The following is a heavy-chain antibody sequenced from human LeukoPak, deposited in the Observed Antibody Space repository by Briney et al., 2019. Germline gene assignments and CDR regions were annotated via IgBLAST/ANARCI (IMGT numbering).Heavy chain of an antibody. J-gene: IGHJ4*02. CDR1: GFTFRSYE. Sequence: GGSLRLSCVASGFTFRSYEMNWVRQAPGKGLEWVSYISSSGSTMYYADSVKGRFTISRDNAKNSLYLQMNSLRAEDTAVYYCARDGGVEYYDSSNYYDYWGQGTLVTVSS. CDR3: ARDGGVEYYDSSNYYDY. V-gene: IGHV3-48*03. CDR2: ISSSGSTM. D-gene: IGHD3-22*01.